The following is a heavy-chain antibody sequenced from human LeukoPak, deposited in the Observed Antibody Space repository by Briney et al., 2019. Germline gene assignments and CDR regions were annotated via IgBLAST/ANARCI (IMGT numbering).Heavy chain of an antibody. CDR1: GGSISSSSYY. J-gene: IGHJ6*03. Sequence: SETLSLTCTVSGGSISSSSYYWGWIRQPPGKGLEWIGSIYYSGSTYYNPSLKRRVTISVDTSKNQFSLKVSSVTAADTAVYYCARGDCSGSICYSPMDVWGTGTTVTVSS. D-gene: IGHD2-21*01. CDR3: ARGDCSGSICYSPMDV. V-gene: IGHV4-39*07. CDR2: IYYSGST.